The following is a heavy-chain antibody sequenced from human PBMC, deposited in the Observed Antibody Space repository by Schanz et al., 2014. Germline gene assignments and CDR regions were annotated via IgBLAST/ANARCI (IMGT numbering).Heavy chain of an antibody. CDR1: GGSISGYY. J-gene: IGHJ4*02. V-gene: IGHV4-59*12. CDR2: IHYSRGT. D-gene: IGHD2-2*01. CDR3: ARDVGGCSSSTSCYAFEI. Sequence: QVQLQESGPGLVKPSETLSLTCAVSGGSISGYYWSWIRQPPGKGLEWIAFIHYSRGTNYNPSLKGRVTISGDTSKNEFSLRVASVTAADTAVYYCARDVGGCSSSTSCYAFEIWGQGTLVTVSS.